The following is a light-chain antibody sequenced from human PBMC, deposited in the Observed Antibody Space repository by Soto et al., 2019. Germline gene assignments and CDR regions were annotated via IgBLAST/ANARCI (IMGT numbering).Light chain of an antibody. J-gene: IGKJ1*01. CDR3: QQYGGPPWT. CDR2: GAS. CDR1: QSVSSSW. Sequence: EIVLTQSPGTLSLSPGERATLSCRASQSVSSSWLAWYQQKPGQAPRLLIYGASSRATGVPDRFSGSGSGTEFTLTITRLEPEDSAVFYCQQYGGPPWTFGQGTKVDIK. V-gene: IGKV3-20*01.